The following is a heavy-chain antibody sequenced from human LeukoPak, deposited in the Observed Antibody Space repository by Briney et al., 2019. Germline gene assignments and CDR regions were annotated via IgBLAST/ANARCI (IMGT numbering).Heavy chain of an antibody. CDR1: GFTFSSYS. CDR2: ISSSSGYI. V-gene: IGHV3-21*01. J-gene: IGHJ6*02. D-gene: IGHD2-2*01. Sequence: GGSLRLSCAASGFTFSSYSMNWVRQAPGKGLEWVSSISSSSGYIYYADSVKGRFTISRDNAKNSLYLQMNSLRAEDTAVYYCARSPPIGYCSSTSCYEMDVWGQGTTVTVSS. CDR3: ARSPPIGYCSSTSCYEMDV.